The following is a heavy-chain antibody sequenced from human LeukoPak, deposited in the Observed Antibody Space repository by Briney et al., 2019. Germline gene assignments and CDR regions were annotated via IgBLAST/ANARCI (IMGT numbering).Heavy chain of an antibody. Sequence: SETLSLTCTVSGVSISGYYWSWIRQPPGKGLEWIGEINHSGSTKYIPSLKSRVTISLDTSKNQFSLNLSSVTAADTALYYCARQISTYWFDPWGQGTLVTVSS. V-gene: IGHV4-34*01. J-gene: IGHJ5*02. CDR2: INHSGST. CDR1: GVSISGYY. CDR3: ARQISTYWFDP. D-gene: IGHD3-3*01.